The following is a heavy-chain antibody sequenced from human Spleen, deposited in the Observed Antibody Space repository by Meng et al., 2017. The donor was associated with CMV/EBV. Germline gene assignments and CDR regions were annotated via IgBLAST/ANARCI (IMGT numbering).Heavy chain of an antibody. Sequence: QREGAGPGLVKPYQTLSLTFLVSGGSISSFYWSWIWQPAGKGLEWIGRIYTSGSTNYNPSLKSRVTMSVDTSKNQFSPKLSSVTAADTAVYYCAREGVARVWFDPWGQGTLVTVSS. CDR2: IYTSGST. CDR3: AREGVARVWFDP. V-gene: IGHV4-4*07. CDR1: GGSISSFY. J-gene: IGHJ5*02.